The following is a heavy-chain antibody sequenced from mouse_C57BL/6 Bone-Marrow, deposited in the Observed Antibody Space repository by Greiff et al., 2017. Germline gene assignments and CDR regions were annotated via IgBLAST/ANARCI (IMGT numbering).Heavy chain of an antibody. CDR1: GYSITSGYY. V-gene: IGHV3-6*01. CDR3: ARGLPNRYFDV. D-gene: IGHD1-2*01. J-gene: IGHJ1*03. Sequence: EVQVVESGPGLVKPSQSLSLTCSVTGYSITSGYYWNWIRQFPGNKLEWMGYISYDGSNNYNPSLKNRISITRDTSKNQFFLKLNSVTTEDTATYYCARGLPNRYFDVWGTGTTGTVSS. CDR2: ISYDGSN.